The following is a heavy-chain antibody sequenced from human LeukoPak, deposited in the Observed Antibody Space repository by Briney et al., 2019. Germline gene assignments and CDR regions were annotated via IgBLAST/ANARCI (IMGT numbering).Heavy chain of an antibody. V-gene: IGHV4-59*01. CDR2: IYYSGST. J-gene: IGHJ5*02. CDR1: GGSISSYY. Sequence: SETLSLTCTVSGGSISSYYWSWIRQPPGKGLEWIGYIYYSGSTNYNPSLKSRVTISVDTSKNQFSLKLSPVTAADTAVYYCARGGGYSYGSNWFDPWGQGTLVTVSS. CDR3: ARGGGYSYGSNWFDP. D-gene: IGHD5-18*01.